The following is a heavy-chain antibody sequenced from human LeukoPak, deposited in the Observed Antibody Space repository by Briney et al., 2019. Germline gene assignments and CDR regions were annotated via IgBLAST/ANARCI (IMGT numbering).Heavy chain of an antibody. D-gene: IGHD3-16*01. J-gene: IGHJ4*02. V-gene: IGHV3-23*01. Sequence: ESVSAISGSGGSTYYADSVKGRFTISRDNSKNTLYLQMNSLRAEDTAVYYCAKGGGWLGDWGQGTLVTVSS. CDR3: AKGGGWLGD. CDR2: ISGSGGST.